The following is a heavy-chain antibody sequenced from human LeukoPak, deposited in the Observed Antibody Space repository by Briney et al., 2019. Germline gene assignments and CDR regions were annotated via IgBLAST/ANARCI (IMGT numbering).Heavy chain of an antibody. V-gene: IGHV3-23*01. Sequence: SGGSLRLSCAASGFTFSSYAMSWVRQAPGKGLEWVSAISGSGGSTYYADSVKGRFSISRDNSKNTLFLQMNSLRAEDTAVYYCAKDLSSYSGSYFFDYWGQGTLVTVSS. CDR3: AKDLSSYSGSYFFDY. CDR2: ISGSGGST. J-gene: IGHJ4*02. D-gene: IGHD1-26*01. CDR1: GFTFSSYA.